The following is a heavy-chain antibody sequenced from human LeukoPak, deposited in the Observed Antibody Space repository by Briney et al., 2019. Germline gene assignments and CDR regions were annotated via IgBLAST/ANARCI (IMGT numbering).Heavy chain of an antibody. D-gene: IGHD1-26*01. J-gene: IGHJ4*02. V-gene: IGHV3-74*01. Sequence: GGSLRLSCAASGFTFSTSWMHWVRQGPGKGLVWVSRIDGDGSSTTYADSVKGRFTISRDNAKNTLYLQMNSLRAEDTAVYYCAMSSGSYFYWGQGTLVTVSS. CDR1: GFTFSTSW. CDR2: IDGDGSST. CDR3: AMSSGSYFY.